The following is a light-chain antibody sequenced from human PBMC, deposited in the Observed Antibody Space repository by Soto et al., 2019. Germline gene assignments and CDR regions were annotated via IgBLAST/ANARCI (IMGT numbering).Light chain of an antibody. CDR2: GAS. CDR3: QQYGSSPPYT. V-gene: IGKV3-20*01. J-gene: IGKJ2*01. CDR1: QSVSSSY. Sequence: EIVLTQSPGTLSLSPGERATLSCRASQSVSSSYSAWYQQNRGQAPSLLIYGASSRATGIPDRFSGSASGTDFTLTISRLEPEDVAVYYCQQYGSSPPYTFGQGTKLEIK.